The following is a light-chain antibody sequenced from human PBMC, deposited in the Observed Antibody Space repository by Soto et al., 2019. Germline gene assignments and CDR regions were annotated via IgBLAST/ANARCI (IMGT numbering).Light chain of an antibody. V-gene: IGLV2-14*01. J-gene: IGLJ1*01. CDR2: EVS. CDR3: SSYTDTSTYV. CDR1: SSDVGGYNH. Sequence: QSVLTQPASVSGSPGQSITISCTGTSSDVGGYNHVSWYQQHPGKAPKLLIYEVSNRPSGVSNRFSGSKSGNTASLTISGLQAEDEADYYCSSYTDTSTYVFGTGTKVTVL.